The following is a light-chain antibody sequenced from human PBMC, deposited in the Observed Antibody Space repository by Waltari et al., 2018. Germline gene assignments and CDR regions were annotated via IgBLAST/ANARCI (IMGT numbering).Light chain of an antibody. V-gene: IGLV3-19*01. CDR3: SSRNGRANEVV. J-gene: IGLJ3*02. CDR1: SLRTSY. CDR2: GKD. Sequence: SSELTQDPAVSVALGQTIRFTCQGDSLRTSYASWYQLKPGRAPVLVIFGKDKRPPGIPERIYGYSSGTTSTLTITGAQAEDEADYYCSSRNGRANEVVFAGGTKVTVL.